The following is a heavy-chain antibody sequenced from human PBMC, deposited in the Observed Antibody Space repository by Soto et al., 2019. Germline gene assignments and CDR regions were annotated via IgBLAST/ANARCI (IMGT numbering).Heavy chain of an antibody. V-gene: IGHV3-43*01. J-gene: IGHJ4*02. Sequence: PGGSLRLSCAASGFTFDDYTMHWVRQAPGKGLEWVSLISWDGGSTYYADSVKGRFTISRDNSKNSLYLQMNSLRTEDTALYYCATWYSSSSDWGQGTLVTVSS. CDR3: ATWYSSSSD. D-gene: IGHD6-6*01. CDR2: ISWDGGST. CDR1: GFTFDDYT.